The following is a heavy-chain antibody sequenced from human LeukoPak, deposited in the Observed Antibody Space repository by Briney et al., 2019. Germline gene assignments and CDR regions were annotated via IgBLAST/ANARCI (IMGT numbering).Heavy chain of an antibody. V-gene: IGHV3-21*01. CDR3: ARDLSVDGIWFGELGGFDY. J-gene: IGHJ4*02. Sequence: PGGSLRLSCAASGFTFSNAWMNWVRQAPGKGLEWVSSISSSSSYIYYADSVKGRFTISRDNAKNSLYLQMNSLRAEDTAVYYCARDLSVDGIWFGELGGFDYWGQGTLVTVSS. CDR1: GFTFSNAW. D-gene: IGHD3-10*01. CDR2: ISSSSSYI.